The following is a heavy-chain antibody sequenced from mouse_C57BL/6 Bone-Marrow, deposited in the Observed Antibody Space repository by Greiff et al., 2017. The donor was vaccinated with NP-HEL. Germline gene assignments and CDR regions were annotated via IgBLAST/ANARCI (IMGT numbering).Heavy chain of an antibody. J-gene: IGHJ3*01. CDR1: GFNIKDDY. D-gene: IGHD1-1*02. Sequence: EVKLEESGAELVRPGASVKLSCTASGFNIKDDYMHWVKQRPEQGLEWIGWIDPENGDTEYASKFQGKATITADTSSNTAYLQLSSLTSEDTAVYYCTTFYGRWGQGTLVTVSA. CDR2: IDPENGDT. V-gene: IGHV14-4*01. CDR3: TTFYGR.